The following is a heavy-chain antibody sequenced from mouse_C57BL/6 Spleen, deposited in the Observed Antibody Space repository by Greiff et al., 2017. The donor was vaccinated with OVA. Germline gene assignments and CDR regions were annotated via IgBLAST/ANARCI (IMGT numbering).Heavy chain of an antibody. D-gene: IGHD3-2*02. V-gene: IGHV1-69*01. J-gene: IGHJ3*01. Sequence: QVQLKQPGAELVMPGASVKLSCKASGYTFTSYWMHWVKQRPGQGLEWIGEIDPSDSYTNYNQKFKGKSTLTVDKSSSTAYMQLSSLTSEDSAVYYCARGGDSSGYWFAYWGQGTLVTVSA. CDR3: ARGGDSSGYWFAY. CDR2: IDPSDSYT. CDR1: GYTFTSYW.